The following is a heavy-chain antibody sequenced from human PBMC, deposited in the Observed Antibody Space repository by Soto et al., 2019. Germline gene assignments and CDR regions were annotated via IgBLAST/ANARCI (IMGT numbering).Heavy chain of an antibody. D-gene: IGHD4-17*01. CDR1: GYTFTSYD. V-gene: IGHV1-8*01. CDR3: ASSRVRDRSAVRPRLFDY. J-gene: IGHJ4*02. CDR2: MNPNSGNT. Sequence: QVQLVQSGAEVKKPGASVKVSCKASGYTFTSYDINWVRQATGQGLEWMGWMNPNSGNTGYAQKFQGRVTMTRNTSISTAYMELSSLRSEDTAVYYCASSRVRDRSAVRPRLFDYWGQGTLVTVSS.